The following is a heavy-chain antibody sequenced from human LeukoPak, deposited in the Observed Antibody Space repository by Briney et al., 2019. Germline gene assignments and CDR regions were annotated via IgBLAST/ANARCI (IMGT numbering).Heavy chain of an antibody. J-gene: IGHJ3*02. V-gene: IGHV3-30*02. Sequence: GGSLRLSCAASGFTFSSYGMHWVRQAPGKGLEWVSFIRFDGTNKYYADSVKGRFTISRDNAKNSLYLQMNSLRAEDTAVYYCTGLLGHDAFDIWGQGTMVTVSS. D-gene: IGHD1/OR15-1a*01. CDR1: GFTFSSYG. CDR3: TGLLGHDAFDI. CDR2: IRFDGTNK.